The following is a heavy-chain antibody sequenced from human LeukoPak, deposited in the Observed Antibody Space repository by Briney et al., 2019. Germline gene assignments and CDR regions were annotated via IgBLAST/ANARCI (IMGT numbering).Heavy chain of an antibody. J-gene: IGHJ4*02. CDR1: GFTFSSYA. CDR2: ISGSGGST. D-gene: IGHD2-21*02. V-gene: IGHV3-23*01. CDR3: ARVVGLLFALYFDY. Sequence: GGSLRLSCAASGFTFSSYAMSWVRQAPGKGLEWVSAISGSGGSTYYADSVKGRFTISRDNSKNTLYLQMNSLRAEDTAVYYCARVVGLLFALYFDYWGQGTLVTVSS.